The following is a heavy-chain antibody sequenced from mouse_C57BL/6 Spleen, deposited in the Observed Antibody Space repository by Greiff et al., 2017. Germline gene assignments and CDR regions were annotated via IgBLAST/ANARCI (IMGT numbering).Heavy chain of an antibody. V-gene: IGHV3-8*01. J-gene: IGHJ1*03. CDR2: ISYSGST. D-gene: IGHD1-1*01. Sequence: EVKLLESGPGLAKPSQTLSLTCSVTGYSITSYYWNWIRKFPGNKLEYMGYISYSGSTYYNPSLKSRISITRDTSKNQYYLQVNSVTTEDTATYYCARSPITTVGDWDFDVWGTGTTVTVSS. CDR3: ARSPITTVGDWDFDV. CDR1: GYSITSYY.